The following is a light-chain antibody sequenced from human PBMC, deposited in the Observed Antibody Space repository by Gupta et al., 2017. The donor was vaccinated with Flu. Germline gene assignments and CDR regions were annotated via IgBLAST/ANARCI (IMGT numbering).Light chain of an antibody. V-gene: IGKV1-39*01. Sequence: SSLSASVGDRVTITCRASQSISNYLNWYQKKPGEARKLLVYRASSLQSGAPSRFSGSGSGTDFTLTISSRQPEDCASYFCRQSDSTPLLTFGHGTKVDIK. CDR2: RAS. J-gene: IGKJ1*01. CDR3: RQSDSTPLLT. CDR1: QSISNY.